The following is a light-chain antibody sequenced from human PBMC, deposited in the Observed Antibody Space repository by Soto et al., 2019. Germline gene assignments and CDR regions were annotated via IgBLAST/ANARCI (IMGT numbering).Light chain of an antibody. CDR3: HQYNGWPRT. Sequence: EIVFTQSTITLSRSPWERSTLSCRASQNISRSLAWYQQKPGQGPSLLIYGTSTRAGGVPARFSGGGSGTEFTLTITSLQSEDFAVYYCHQYNGWPRTFGQGTKVDIK. CDR2: GTS. CDR1: QNISRS. J-gene: IGKJ1*01. V-gene: IGKV3-15*01.